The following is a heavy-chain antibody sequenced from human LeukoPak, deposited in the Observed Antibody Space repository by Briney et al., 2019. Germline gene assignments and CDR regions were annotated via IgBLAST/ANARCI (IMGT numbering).Heavy chain of an antibody. V-gene: IGHV3-11*01. CDR3: ARKEYGGNNFDY. D-gene: IGHD4-23*01. J-gene: IGHJ4*02. CDR2: ISNTGYSK. Sequence: GGSLRLSCASPGSTLSDYYVNWIRQAPGKGLEWVSQISNTGYSKYYADSVKGRFTISRDNVKDSVSLQMNSLRVADSGMYYCARKEYGGNNFDYWGQGILVTVSS. CDR1: GSTLSDYY.